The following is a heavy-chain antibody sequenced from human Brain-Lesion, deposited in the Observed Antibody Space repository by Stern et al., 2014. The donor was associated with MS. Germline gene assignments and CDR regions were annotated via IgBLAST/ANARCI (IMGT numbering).Heavy chain of an antibody. CDR2: IYYSGNT. CDR3: AGEEDIRYCSGGSCTGNWFDP. Sequence: QLVQSGPGLVKPSETLSLTCTVAGGSVSSTSYAWAWIRQPPGKGLEWIGTIYYSGNTYYSPSLTSRLTISLDTSKNLFPLQWGSLTAADTAVYYCAGEEDIRYCSGGSCTGNWFDPWGQGTLVTVSS. J-gene: IGHJ5*02. D-gene: IGHD2-15*01. CDR1: GGSVSSTSYA. V-gene: IGHV4-39*01.